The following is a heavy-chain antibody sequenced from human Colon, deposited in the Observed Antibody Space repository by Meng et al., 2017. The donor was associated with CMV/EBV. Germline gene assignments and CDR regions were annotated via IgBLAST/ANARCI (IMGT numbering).Heavy chain of an antibody. Sequence: SGFTFSDYIMHWVRQAPGKGLEWVGRIRNKAKGYTSEYAASVKGRFTVSRDDSENSVYLQMNSLKTEDTAVYYCSRDGGKGSNFDYWGQGTLVTVSS. J-gene: IGHJ4*02. D-gene: IGHD3-16*01. CDR3: SRDGGKGSNFDY. V-gene: IGHV3-72*01. CDR1: GFTFSDYI. CDR2: IRNKAKGYTS.